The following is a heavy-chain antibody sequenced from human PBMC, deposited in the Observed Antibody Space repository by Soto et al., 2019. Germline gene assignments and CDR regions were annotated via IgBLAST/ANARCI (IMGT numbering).Heavy chain of an antibody. CDR2: IKQDGSEK. Sequence: PGGSLRLSCAASGFTFSSYCMSWVRQAPGKGLEWVANIKQDGSEKYYVDSVKGRFTISRDNAKNSLYLQMNSLRAEDTAVYYCEREGYNWNLRRFEYWGQGTLVHVSS. V-gene: IGHV3-7*01. CDR3: EREGYNWNLRRFEY. J-gene: IGHJ4*02. D-gene: IGHD1-1*01. CDR1: GFTFSSYC.